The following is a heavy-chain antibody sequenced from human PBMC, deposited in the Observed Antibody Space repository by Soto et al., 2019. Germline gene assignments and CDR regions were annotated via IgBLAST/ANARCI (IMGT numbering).Heavy chain of an antibody. V-gene: IGHV3-33*08. D-gene: IGHD1-26*01. CDR3: AKGGSNAAMDV. J-gene: IGHJ6*02. CDR1: GFTFSYYG. CDR2: IWYDESNK. Sequence: QVQLVESGGGVVQPGRSLRLSCAASGFTFSYYGMHWVRQAPGKGLEWVAIIWYDESNKYYADSVTGRFTISRDNSNNMVYLQMNSLRAEDTAVYYCAKGGSNAAMDVWGQGNTVTVSS.